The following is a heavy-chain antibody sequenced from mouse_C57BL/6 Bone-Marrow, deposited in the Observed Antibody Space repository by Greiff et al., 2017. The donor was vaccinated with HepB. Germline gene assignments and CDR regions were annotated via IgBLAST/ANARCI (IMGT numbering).Heavy chain of an antibody. J-gene: IGHJ4*01. CDR2: ISDGGSYT. CDR1: GFTFSSYA. V-gene: IGHV5-4*01. Sequence: DVMLVESGGGLVKPGGSLKLSCAASGFTFSSYAMSWVRQTPEKRLEWVATISDGGSYTYYPDNVKGRFTISRDNAKNNLYLQMSHLKSEDTAMYYWAREGDYYAMDYWGQGTSVTVSS. CDR3: AREGDYYAMDY.